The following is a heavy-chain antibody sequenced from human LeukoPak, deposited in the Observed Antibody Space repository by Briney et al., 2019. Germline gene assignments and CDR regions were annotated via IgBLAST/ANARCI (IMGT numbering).Heavy chain of an antibody. CDR2: ISYDGSNK. D-gene: IGHD1-26*01. J-gene: IGHJ4*02. Sequence: QPGRSLRLSCAASGFTLSNYGMHWVRQAPGKGVEWVAVISYDGSNKYYADSVKGRFSISRDNSKNTLYLQMNRLSAEDTAVYYCAKESDSGSYYPHAYWGQGTLVTVSS. CDR3: AKESDSGSYYPHAY. V-gene: IGHV3-30*18. CDR1: GFTLSNYG.